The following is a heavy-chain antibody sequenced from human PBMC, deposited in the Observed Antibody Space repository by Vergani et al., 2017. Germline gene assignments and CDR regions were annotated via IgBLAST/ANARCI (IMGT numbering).Heavy chain of an antibody. Sequence: QVQLQESGPGLVKPSQTLSLTCTVSGGSISSGSYYWSWIRQPAGKGLEWIGRIYTSGSTNYNPSLKSRVTISVDTSKNQFSLKLSSVTAADTAVYYCARGSSWMDYYYYGMDVWGQGTTVTVSS. J-gene: IGHJ6*02. V-gene: IGHV4-61*02. D-gene: IGHD6-13*01. CDR1: GGSISSGSYY. CDR3: ARGSSWMDYYYYGMDV. CDR2: IYTSGST.